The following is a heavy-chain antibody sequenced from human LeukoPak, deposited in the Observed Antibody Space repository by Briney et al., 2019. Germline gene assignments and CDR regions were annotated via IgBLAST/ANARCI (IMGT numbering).Heavy chain of an antibody. CDR3: ALWFGFPYGMSV. J-gene: IGHJ6*04. CDR2: ISRGGSP. Sequence: GSLRLSCAAFGFTFSDYYMTWVRQPPGKGLEWMGEISRGGSPIYNPSLKSRVAISVDTSKNQFSPKLSSVTAADTAVYYCALWFGFPYGMSVWGKGTTVTVPS. CDR1: GFTFSDYY. V-gene: IGHV4-34*08. D-gene: IGHD3-10*01.